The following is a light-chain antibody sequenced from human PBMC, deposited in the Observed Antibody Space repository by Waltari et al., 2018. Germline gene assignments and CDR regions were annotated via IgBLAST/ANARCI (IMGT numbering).Light chain of an antibody. V-gene: IGLV1-51*01. CDR2: DNN. CDR1: SSNTGPHY. J-gene: IGLJ3*02. CDR3: GTWDSSLSAGGV. Sequence: QSVLTQPPSVSAAPGQKVTISCSGSSSNTGPHYVSWYQQLPGTAPQLLIYDNNQRPSGIPDRFSGSKSGTSATLGITGLQTGDEADYYCGTWDSSLSAGGVFGGGTKLTVL.